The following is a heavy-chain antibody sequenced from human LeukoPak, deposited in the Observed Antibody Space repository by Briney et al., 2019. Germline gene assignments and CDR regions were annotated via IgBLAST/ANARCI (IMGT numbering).Heavy chain of an antibody. D-gene: IGHD5-18*01. J-gene: IGHJ4*02. CDR2: ISPSGGNT. CDR3: VKGTYSYGL. V-gene: IGHV3-23*01. CDR1: GFTFRVLD. Sequence: GGSLRLSCAASGFTFRVLDTSWVRQAPGKGLEWVSSISPSGGNTYYADSVKGRFTISRDNVKNTLYLQMNSLRAEDTAVYYCVKGTYSYGLWGQGTLVTVSS.